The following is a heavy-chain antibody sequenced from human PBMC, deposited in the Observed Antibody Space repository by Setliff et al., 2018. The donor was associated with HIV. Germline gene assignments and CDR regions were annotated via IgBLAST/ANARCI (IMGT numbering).Heavy chain of an antibody. CDR3: AKVLDIATTGRRLGVLDI. D-gene: IGHD6-13*01. CDR1: GITFSRSA. J-gene: IGHJ3*02. V-gene: IGHV3-23*01. CDR2: ISGSGDDT. Sequence: GGSLRLSCAASGITFSRSAMSWVRQAPGKGLEWVSGISGSGDDTYYADSVKGRFTISRDNSKNTLYLQMDSLRVEDTALYYCAKVLDIATTGRRLGVLDIWGQGTMVTVSS.